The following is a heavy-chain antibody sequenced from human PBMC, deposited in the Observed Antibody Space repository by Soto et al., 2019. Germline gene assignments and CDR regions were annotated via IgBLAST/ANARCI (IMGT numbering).Heavy chain of an antibody. CDR1: GGTFSSYA. Sequence: ASVKVSCKASGGTFSSYAISWVRQAPGQGLEWMGGIIPIFGTANYAQKFQGRVTITADESTSTAYMELSSLRSEDTAVYYCAKEGIYSYGFGGQINWFDPWGQGTLVTVSS. V-gene: IGHV1-69*13. J-gene: IGHJ5*02. D-gene: IGHD5-18*01. CDR3: AKEGIYSYGFGGQINWFDP. CDR2: IIPIFGTA.